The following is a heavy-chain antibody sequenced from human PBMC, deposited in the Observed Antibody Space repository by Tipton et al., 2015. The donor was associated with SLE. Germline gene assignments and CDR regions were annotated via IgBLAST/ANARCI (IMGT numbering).Heavy chain of an antibody. D-gene: IGHD3-10*01. J-gene: IGHJ4*02. CDR1: GFTFSSYG. CDR3: ARVANYYGSGSYTD. Sequence: GSLRLSCAASGFTFSSYGMNWVRQAPGKGPEWVSSISSSGSTIYYADSVKGRFTISRDSAKSSLYLQMNGLRAEDTAVYYCARVANYYGSGSYTDWGQGTLVTVSS. CDR2: ISSSGSTI. V-gene: IGHV3-48*03.